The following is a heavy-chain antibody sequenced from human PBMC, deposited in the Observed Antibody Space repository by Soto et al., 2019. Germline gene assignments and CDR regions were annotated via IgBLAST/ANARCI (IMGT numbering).Heavy chain of an antibody. Sequence: ASVKVSCKASGYRFIDFFLHWVRQAPGQGLEWMGWINPKNGDTNYAQKFQDRVTMTRDTSISVAYMDLSGLNSGDTAVYYCARDNSGANFCYWGQGSLVTVSS. CDR2: INPKNGDT. V-gene: IGHV1-2*02. CDR3: ARDNSGANFCY. CDR1: GYRFIDFF. D-gene: IGHD2-15*01. J-gene: IGHJ4*02.